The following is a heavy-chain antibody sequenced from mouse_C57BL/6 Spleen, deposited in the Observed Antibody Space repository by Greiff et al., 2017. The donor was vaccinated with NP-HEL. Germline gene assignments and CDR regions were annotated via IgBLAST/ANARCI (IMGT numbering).Heavy chain of an antibody. CDR3: TYTLYDYDRFAY. J-gene: IGHJ3*01. Sequence: VQLQQSGAELVRPGASVKLSCTASGFNIKDDYMHWVKQRPEQGLEWIGWIDPENGDTEYASKFQGKATITADTSSNTAYLQLSSLTSEDTAVYYCTYTLYDYDRFAYWGQGTLVTVSA. V-gene: IGHV14-4*01. CDR2: IDPENGDT. D-gene: IGHD2-4*01. CDR1: GFNIKDDY.